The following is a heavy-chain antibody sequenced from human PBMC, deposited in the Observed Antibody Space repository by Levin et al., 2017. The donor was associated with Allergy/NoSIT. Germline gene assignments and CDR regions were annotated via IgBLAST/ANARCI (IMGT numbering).Heavy chain of an antibody. D-gene: IGHD2-8*01. Sequence: SETLSLTCTVSGASVSRDYWSWIRQPPGKGLEWIGYIYDSGTTNYDASLKSRVTISVDTSKNQFSLHLTSVTAADTAVYYCARHRRHSNGILSFEHWGQGTLVSVSS. CDR1: GASVSRDY. V-gene: IGHV4-59*08. CDR3: ARHRRHSNGILSFEH. J-gene: IGHJ4*02. CDR2: IYDSGTT.